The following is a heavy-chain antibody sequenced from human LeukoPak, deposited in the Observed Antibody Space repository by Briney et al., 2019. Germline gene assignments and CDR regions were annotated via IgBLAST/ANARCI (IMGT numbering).Heavy chain of an antibody. J-gene: IGHJ4*02. Sequence: GGSLRLSCVASGFTLSSYAVSWVRQAPGKGLQWVSSLGISGDYAWYAGSVKGRFTISRDSSKNTLYLQMSSLRAEDTALYFCATGIRERGFDSWGQGTLVTVSS. D-gene: IGHD1-1*01. V-gene: IGHV3-23*01. CDR3: ATGIRERGFDS. CDR2: LGISGDYA. CDR1: GFTLSSYA.